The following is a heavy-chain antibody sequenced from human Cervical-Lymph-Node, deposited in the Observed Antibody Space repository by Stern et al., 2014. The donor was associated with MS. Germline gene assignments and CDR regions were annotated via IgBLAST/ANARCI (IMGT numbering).Heavy chain of an antibody. CDR2: TDWDDDK. J-gene: IGHJ4*02. Sequence: QITLKESGPALVKPTQTLTLTCTFSVFSLSTSGMRVSWIRQPPGKALEWLALTDWDDDKFYSTSLKTRLTISKDTSKNQVVLTMTNVDPVDTATYYCARSPPYYEFWNDYYYFDYWGQGTLVAVSS. CDR3: ARSPPYYEFWNDYYYFDY. CDR1: VFSLSTSGMR. V-gene: IGHV2-70*04. D-gene: IGHD3-3*01.